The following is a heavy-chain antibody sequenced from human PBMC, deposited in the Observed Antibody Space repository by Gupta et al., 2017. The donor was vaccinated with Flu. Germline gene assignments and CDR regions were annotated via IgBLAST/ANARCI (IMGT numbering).Heavy chain of an antibody. Sequence: HVQLVQSGAEVQKPGSSVKVSCKPSGRTFSSYAISWVRQARGQGLEWMGGIIPILGTANYAQKCQGRVTITADESTSTAYMELSSLRSEDTAVYYCALAAMGYYGMDVWGQGTTVTVS. D-gene: IGHD2-2*01. CDR2: IIPILGTA. CDR3: ALAAMGYYGMDV. J-gene: IGHJ6*02. V-gene: IGHV1-69*01. CDR1: GRTFSSYA.